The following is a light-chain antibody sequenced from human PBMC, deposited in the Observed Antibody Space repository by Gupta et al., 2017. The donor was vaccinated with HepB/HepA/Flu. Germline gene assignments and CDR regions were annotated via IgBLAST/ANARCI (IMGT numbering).Light chain of an antibody. CDR3: MQALQTPIT. CDR1: QSLLYRNGHNY. V-gene: IGKV2-28*01. J-gene: IGKJ5*01. Sequence: DNGMTQSPLSLPVTPGEPASISCKSSQSLLYRNGHNYMDWYLQKPGQSPQILIYLGSYRASGVPDRFSGSGSGTDFTLKISRVEAEDVGVYYCMQALQTPITFGQGTRLEI. CDR2: LGS.